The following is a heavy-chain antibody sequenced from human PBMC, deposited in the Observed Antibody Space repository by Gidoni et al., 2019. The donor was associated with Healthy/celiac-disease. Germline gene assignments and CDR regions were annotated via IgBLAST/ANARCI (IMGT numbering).Heavy chain of an antibody. V-gene: IGHV4-34*01. Sequence: QVQLQQWGAGLLKPSETLSLTCAVYGVSFRGYSWSWIRQPPGKGLEWIGEINHSGSTNYNPSLKSRVTISVDTSKNQFSLKLSSVTAADTAVYYCARLWTGYSSPGIDYWGQGTLVTVSS. D-gene: IGHD6-13*01. J-gene: IGHJ4*02. CDR2: INHSGST. CDR1: GVSFRGYS. CDR3: ARLWTGYSSPGIDY.